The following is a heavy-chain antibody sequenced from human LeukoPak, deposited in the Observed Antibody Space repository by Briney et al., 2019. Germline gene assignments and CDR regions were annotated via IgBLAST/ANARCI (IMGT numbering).Heavy chain of an antibody. CDR2: ISGSGGCT. D-gene: IGHD2-2*01. CDR3: AKSVWDIVVVPAALDY. Sequence: TGGSLRLSCAASGFTFSSYAMSWVRQAPGKGLEWVSAISGSGGCTYYADSVKGRFTISRDNSKNTLYLQMNSLRAEDTAVYYCAKSVWDIVVVPAALDYWGQGTLVTVSS. CDR1: GFTFSSYA. J-gene: IGHJ4*02. V-gene: IGHV3-23*01.